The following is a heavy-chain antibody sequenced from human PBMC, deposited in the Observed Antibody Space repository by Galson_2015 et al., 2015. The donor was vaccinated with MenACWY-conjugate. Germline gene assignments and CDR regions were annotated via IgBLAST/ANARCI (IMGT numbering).Heavy chain of an antibody. D-gene: IGHD1-26*01. J-gene: IGHJ4*02. CDR3: AKRGAITASIWKDAFDY. Sequence: SLRLSCAASGFTFNSHGMHWVRQAPGKGLEWVAVIWYDGSNKYYADSVKGRFTISRDNSKNTVYLQMDSLRAEDTAMYYCAKRGAITASIWKDAFDYWGQGTLSPSPQ. V-gene: IGHV3-33*06. CDR1: GFTFNSHG. CDR2: IWYDGSNK.